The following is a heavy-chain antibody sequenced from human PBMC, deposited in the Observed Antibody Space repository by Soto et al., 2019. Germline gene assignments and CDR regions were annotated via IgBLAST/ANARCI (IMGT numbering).Heavy chain of an antibody. Sequence: PGGSLRLSCAASGFSFSSNWMHWVRQAPGKGLVWVSRINSDGSSAAYADSVKGRFTISRDNSKNTLYLQMNSLRAEDTAVYYCARDNGYGGIYYFDSWGQGTLVTVS. CDR1: GFSFSSNW. J-gene: IGHJ4*02. V-gene: IGHV3-74*01. CDR3: ARDNGYGGIYYFDS. CDR2: INSDGSSA. D-gene: IGHD4-17*01.